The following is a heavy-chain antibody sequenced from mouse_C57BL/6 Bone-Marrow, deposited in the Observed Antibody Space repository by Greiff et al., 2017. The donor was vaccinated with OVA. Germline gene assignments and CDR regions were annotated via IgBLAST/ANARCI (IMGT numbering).Heavy chain of an antibody. CDR2: ISSGGSYT. CDR3: ANWNYGYFDY. CDR1: GFTFSSYG. J-gene: IGHJ2*01. Sequence: EVKLVESGGDLVKPGGSLKLSCAASGFTFSSYGMSWVRQTPDKRLEWVATISSGGSYTYYPDSVKGRFTISRDNAKNTLYLQMSSLKSEDTAMYYCANWNYGYFDYWGQGTTLTVSS. V-gene: IGHV5-6*01. D-gene: IGHD1-1*01.